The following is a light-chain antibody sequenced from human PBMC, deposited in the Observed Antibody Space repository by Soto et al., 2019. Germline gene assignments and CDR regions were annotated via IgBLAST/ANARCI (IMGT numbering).Light chain of an antibody. J-gene: IGLJ1*01. CDR1: SSDVGAYNF. Sequence: QSVLTQPASVSGSPGQSITISCTGTSSDVGAYNFVSWYQHHPGRAPKLIIYEVTIRPSGVSNRFSGSKSGNTASLTISGLQADDEADYFCSSYTTSAPYVFGSGTKVTVL. V-gene: IGLV2-14*01. CDR2: EVT. CDR3: SSYTTSAPYV.